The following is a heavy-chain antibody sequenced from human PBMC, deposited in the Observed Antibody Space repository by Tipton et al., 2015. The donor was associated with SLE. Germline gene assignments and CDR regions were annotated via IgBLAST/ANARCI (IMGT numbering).Heavy chain of an antibody. V-gene: IGHV3-73*01. D-gene: IGHD3-22*01. Sequence: GSLRLSCAASGLTFSGSAMHWVRQASGKGLEWVGRIRSKANSYATAYAASVKGRFTISRDDSKNTAYLQMNSLKTEDTAVYYCTRRDYYDSSVDYWGQGTLVTVSS. CDR2: IRSKANSYAT. J-gene: IGHJ4*02. CDR1: GLTFSGSA. CDR3: TRRDYYDSSVDY.